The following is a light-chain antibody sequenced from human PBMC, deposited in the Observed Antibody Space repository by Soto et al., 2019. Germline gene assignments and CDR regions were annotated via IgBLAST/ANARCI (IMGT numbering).Light chain of an antibody. V-gene: IGKV3-20*01. CDR1: KSFSRSY. CDR3: QQLNSYPQT. J-gene: IGKJ5*01. Sequence: ETMMTQSPDTLSVSLGERATLSCRASKSFSRSYLAWYQQKPGQAPRLLIYGASSRATGIPDRFSGSGSGPDFTLTISSLQPEDSATYFCQQLNSYPQTFGQGTRLEIK. CDR2: GAS.